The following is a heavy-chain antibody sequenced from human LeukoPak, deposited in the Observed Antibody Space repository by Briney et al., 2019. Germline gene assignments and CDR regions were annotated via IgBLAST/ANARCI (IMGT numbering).Heavy chain of an antibody. Sequence: GASVKVSCKSSGYTFNGYYMHWVRQAPGQGLEWMGWINPNSGGTNYAQKFQGRVTMTRDTSISTAYMELSRLRSDDTAVYYCAREYNWNNDYYYYYLDVWGKGTTVTVSS. D-gene: IGHD1/OR15-1a*01. CDR3: AREYNWNNDYYYYYLDV. J-gene: IGHJ6*03. CDR1: GYTFNGYY. CDR2: INPNSGGT. V-gene: IGHV1-2*02.